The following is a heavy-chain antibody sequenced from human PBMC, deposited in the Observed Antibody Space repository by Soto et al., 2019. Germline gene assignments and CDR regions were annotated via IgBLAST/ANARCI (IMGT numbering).Heavy chain of an antibody. Sequence: QVQLQESGPGLVKPSETLSLTCTVSGGSISSYYWSWIRQPPGKGLEWIGYIYYSGSTNYNPSLKSRVTISGDTSKNQFSLKLSSVTAADTAVYYCARTPYSSSWSGHFDYWGQGTLVTVSS. V-gene: IGHV4-59*01. J-gene: IGHJ4*02. CDR1: GGSISSYY. CDR2: IYYSGST. CDR3: ARTPYSSSWSGHFDY. D-gene: IGHD6-13*01.